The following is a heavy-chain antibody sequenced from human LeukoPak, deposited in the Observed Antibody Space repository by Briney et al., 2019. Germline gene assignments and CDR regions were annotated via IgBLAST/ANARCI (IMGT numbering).Heavy chain of an antibody. Sequence: GGSLRLSCAASGFTFSGYWMSWVRQSPGKGLEWVANIKEDGSEKNYVDSVKGRFTISRDNAKNSLYLQMNSLRAEDTAVYYCARDAYDSSGYSGAVDYWGQGTLVTVSS. CDR1: GFTFSGYW. V-gene: IGHV3-7*01. D-gene: IGHD3-22*01. CDR2: IKEDGSEK. J-gene: IGHJ4*02. CDR3: ARDAYDSSGYSGAVDY.